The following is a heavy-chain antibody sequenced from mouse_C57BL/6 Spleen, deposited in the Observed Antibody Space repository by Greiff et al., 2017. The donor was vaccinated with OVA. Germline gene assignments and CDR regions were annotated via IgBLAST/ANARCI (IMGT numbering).Heavy chain of an antibody. J-gene: IGHJ3*01. V-gene: IGHV1-62-2*01. Sequence: VQLQQSGAELVKPGASVKLSCKASGYTFTEYTIHWVKQRSGQGLEWIGRFYPGSGSIKYNEKFKDKATLTADKSSSTVYMELSRLTSEDSAVYFCARHEAPFLYYDYDGVAYWGQGTLVTVSA. CDR3: ARHEAPFLYYDYDGVAY. D-gene: IGHD2-4*01. CDR2: FYPGSGSI. CDR1: GYTFTEYT.